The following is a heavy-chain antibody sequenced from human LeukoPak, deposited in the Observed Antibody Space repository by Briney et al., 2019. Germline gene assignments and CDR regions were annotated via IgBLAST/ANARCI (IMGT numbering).Heavy chain of an antibody. CDR1: GFPFSSYA. CDR3: ATTMVRGVNGKNWFDP. V-gene: IGHV3-23*01. CDR2: ISGSGGST. Sequence: GSLRLSCAASGFPFSSYAMSWGRQAPGKGLEGVLAISGSGGSTYYADSVKGRFTISRDNSKNTLYLQMNSLRAEDTAVYYCATTMVRGVNGKNWFDPWGQGTLVTVSS. D-gene: IGHD3-10*01. J-gene: IGHJ5*02.